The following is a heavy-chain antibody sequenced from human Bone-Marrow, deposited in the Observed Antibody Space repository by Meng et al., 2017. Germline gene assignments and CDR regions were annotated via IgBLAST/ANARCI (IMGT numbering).Heavy chain of an antibody. CDR2: IYYSGST. Sequence: QVQLQEPGPGLGKPYTPLSLTCTVPGGSISRGNHYWSWIRQHPGKGLEYIGYIYYSGSTYYNPSLKSRVIISVDTSKNQFSLRLNSVTAADTAVYYCASLYGDSSVWYLDLWGRGTLVTVSS. J-gene: IGHJ2*01. CDR3: ASLYGDSSVWYLDL. V-gene: IGHV4-31*03. CDR1: GGSISRGNHY. D-gene: IGHD4-17*01.